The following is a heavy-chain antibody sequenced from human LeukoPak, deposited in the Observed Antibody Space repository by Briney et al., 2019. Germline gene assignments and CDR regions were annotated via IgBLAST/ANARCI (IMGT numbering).Heavy chain of an antibody. V-gene: IGHV3-53*01. CDR3: ARDLHDFWSGSFDY. CDR2: IYSGGST. CDR1: GFTVSSNY. D-gene: IGHD3-3*01. J-gene: IGHJ4*02. Sequence: PGGSLRLSCAASGFTVSSNYMSWVRQAPGKGLEWVSVIYSGGSTYYADSVKGRFTISRDNSKNTLYLQMNSLRAEDTAVYYCARDLHDFWSGSFDYWGQGTLVTVSS.